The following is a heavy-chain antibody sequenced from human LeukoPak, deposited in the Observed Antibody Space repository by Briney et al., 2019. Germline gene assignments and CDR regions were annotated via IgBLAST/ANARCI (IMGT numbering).Heavy chain of an antibody. Sequence: ASVKVSCKASGYTFSDYDVNWVRQAPGQGLEWMGWMNPTSGDTGYAQKFQGRVSMTRSMSKNTAYMELSRLRSEDTAVYFCARVVMKAFYYYYMDVWGKGTTIIISS. V-gene: IGHV1-8*01. D-gene: IGHD2-21*01. CDR3: ARVVMKAFYYYYMDV. CDR1: GYTFSDYD. CDR2: MNPTSGDT. J-gene: IGHJ6*03.